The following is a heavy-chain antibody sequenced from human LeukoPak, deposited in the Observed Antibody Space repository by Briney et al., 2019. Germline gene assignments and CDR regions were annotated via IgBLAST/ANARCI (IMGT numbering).Heavy chain of an antibody. CDR1: GFTFSSYA. CDR3: ASLNTVLLRSYYFDY. Sequence: GGSLRLSCAASGFTFSSYAMSWVRQAPGKGLKWVSAISGSGGSTYYADSVKGRFTISRDNSKNSLYLQMNSLRAEDTAVYYCASLNTVLLRSYYFDYWGQGTLVTVSS. V-gene: IGHV3-23*01. D-gene: IGHD4-17*01. J-gene: IGHJ4*02. CDR2: ISGSGGST.